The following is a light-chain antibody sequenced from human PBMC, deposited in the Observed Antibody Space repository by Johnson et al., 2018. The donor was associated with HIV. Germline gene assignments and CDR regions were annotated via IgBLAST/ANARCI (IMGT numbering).Light chain of an antibody. CDR2: DNN. J-gene: IGLJ1*01. CDR1: SSNVGSSF. V-gene: IGLV1-51*01. CDR3: GTWDSSITSYV. Sequence: VLTQPPSVSAAPGQTVTISCSGSSSNVGSSFVSWYRQVPGTAPKLLIYDNNKRPSGIPGRFSGSKSGPSATLGITGLQTGDEADYYCGTWDSSITSYVFGAGTKVTVL.